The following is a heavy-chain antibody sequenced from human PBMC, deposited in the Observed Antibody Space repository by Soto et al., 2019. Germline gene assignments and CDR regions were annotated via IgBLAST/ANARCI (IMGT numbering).Heavy chain of an antibody. Sequence: ASETLSLTCTVSGGSISSSSYYWGWIRQPPGKGLEWIGSIYYSGSTYYNPSLKSRVTISVDTSKNQFSLKLSSVTAADTAVYYCARQYFGSGYYPYNFDYWGQGTRVTVSS. D-gene: IGHD3-3*01. V-gene: IGHV4-39*01. CDR3: ARQYFGSGYYPYNFDY. CDR1: GGSISSSSYY. J-gene: IGHJ4*02. CDR2: IYYSGST.